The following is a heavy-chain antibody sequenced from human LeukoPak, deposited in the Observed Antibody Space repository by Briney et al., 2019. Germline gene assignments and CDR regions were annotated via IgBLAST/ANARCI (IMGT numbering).Heavy chain of an antibody. J-gene: IGHJ4*02. Sequence: PGGSLRLSCAASGFTFSSYGMHWVRQAPGKGLEWVAFIRYDGSNKYYADSVKGRFTISRDNSKNTLFLQMNSLRAEDTAVYYCAKDIKKYYYGSGSYSYFDYWGQGTLVTVSS. CDR2: IRYDGSNK. V-gene: IGHV3-30*02. CDR3: AKDIKKYYYGSGSYSYFDY. D-gene: IGHD3-10*01. CDR1: GFTFSSYG.